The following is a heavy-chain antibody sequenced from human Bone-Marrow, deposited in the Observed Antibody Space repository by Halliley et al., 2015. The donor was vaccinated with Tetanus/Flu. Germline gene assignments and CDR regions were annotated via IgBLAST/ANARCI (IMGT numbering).Heavy chain of an antibody. D-gene: IGHD4-17*01. CDR1: GYSISSGYF. J-gene: IGHJ4*02. V-gene: IGHV4-38-2*02. CDR3: ARVVYGDYEPTFYDH. CDR2: IYRNGTT. Sequence: TLSLTCNVSGYSISSGYFWGWVRQPPEKGLEWIGSIYRNGTTFYNPSLNSRVSISVDTSKNHFSLRLTSVTAADTAVYFCARVVYGDYEPTFYDHWGQGTLVTVSS.